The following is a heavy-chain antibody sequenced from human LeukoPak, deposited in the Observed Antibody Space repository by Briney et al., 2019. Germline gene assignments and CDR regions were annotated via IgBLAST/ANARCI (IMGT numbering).Heavy chain of an antibody. J-gene: IGHJ4*02. V-gene: IGHV4-34*01. Sequence: SETLSLTCAVYGGSFNDYYWNWIRQPPGKGLEWIGEINLRGSTTYNPSLKSRATISLDESKNQFSLKLSSVTAADTAVYYCASGGYYYGSGNNTHRFDYWGQGTLVTVSS. D-gene: IGHD3-10*01. CDR3: ASGGYYYGSGNNTHRFDY. CDR2: INLRGST. CDR1: GGSFNDYY.